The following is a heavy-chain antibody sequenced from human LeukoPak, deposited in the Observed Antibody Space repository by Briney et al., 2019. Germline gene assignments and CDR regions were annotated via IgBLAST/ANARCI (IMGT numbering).Heavy chain of an antibody. V-gene: IGHV4-39*07. J-gene: IGHJ5*02. CDR1: GDSFNISNYY. CDR3: ARGGGGMRIYGKNWFDP. D-gene: IGHD3-16*01. Sequence: SETLSLTCTVSGDSFNISNYYWGWIRQPPGKGLEWIGSIYYSGTTYYKMSLKSRVTMSIDTSKDQFSLKLSSVTAADTAVYYCARGGGGMRIYGKNWFDPWGQGTLVTVSS. CDR2: IYYSGTT.